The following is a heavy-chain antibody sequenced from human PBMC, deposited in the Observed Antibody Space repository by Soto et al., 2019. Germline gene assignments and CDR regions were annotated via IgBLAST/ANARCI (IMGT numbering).Heavy chain of an antibody. CDR3: VKVLLAAGPTFYGMDV. V-gene: IGHV3-64D*08. CDR2: ISSNGGST. D-gene: IGHD6-13*01. Sequence: GGSLRLSCSASGFTFSSYAMHWVRQAPGKGLEYVSAISSNGGSTYYADSVKGRFTISRDNSKNTLYLQMSSLRAEDTAVYYCVKVLLAAGPTFYGMDVWGQGTTVTVSS. J-gene: IGHJ6*02. CDR1: GFTFSSYA.